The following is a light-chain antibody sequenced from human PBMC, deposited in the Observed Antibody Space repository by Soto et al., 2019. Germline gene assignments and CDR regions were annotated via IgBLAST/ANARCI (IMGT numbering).Light chain of an antibody. CDR2: AAS. CDR1: QGISSY. Sequence: AIRMTQSPSSLSASTGDRVTITCRASQGISSYLAWYQQKPGKAPKLLIYAASTLQSGVPSRFSGSGSGTEFTLTIGSLQPDDFATYYCQHYNYYSPWTFGQGTKVDIK. CDR3: QHYNYYSPWT. J-gene: IGKJ1*01. V-gene: IGKV1-8*01.